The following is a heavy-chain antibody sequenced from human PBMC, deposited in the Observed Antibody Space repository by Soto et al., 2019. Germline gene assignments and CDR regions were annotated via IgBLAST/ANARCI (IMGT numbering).Heavy chain of an antibody. V-gene: IGHV3-53*01. CDR2: IYSGGST. D-gene: IGHD6-13*01. CDR3: ARDQRLAAGTYYYYYGMDV. Sequence: VGSLRLSCAASGFTVSSNYMSWVRQAPGKGLEWVSVIYSGGSTYYADSVKGRFTISRDNSKNTLYLQMNSLRAEDTAVYYCARDQRLAAGTYYYYYGMDVWGQGTTVTVSS. J-gene: IGHJ6*02. CDR1: GFTVSSNY.